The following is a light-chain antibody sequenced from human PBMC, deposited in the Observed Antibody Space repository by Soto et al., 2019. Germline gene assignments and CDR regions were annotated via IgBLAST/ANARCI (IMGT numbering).Light chain of an antibody. CDR1: QGVGGW. J-gene: IGKJ3*01. CDR3: QQTHSLPLS. Sequence: IQMTQSPSSVSASVGDRVTMTCRASQGVGGWLAWYQQKPGKVPKLLIYATSSLHSGVPSRFSGSGSGTDFTLSISSLQPEDFATYYCQQTHSLPLSFGQGTKVDIK. CDR2: ATS. V-gene: IGKV1-12*01.